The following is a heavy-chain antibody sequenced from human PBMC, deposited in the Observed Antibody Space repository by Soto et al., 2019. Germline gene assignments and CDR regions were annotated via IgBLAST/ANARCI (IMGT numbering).Heavy chain of an antibody. CDR3: ARARSGYNIDALDI. CDR2: VFNSGST. V-gene: IGHV4-59*01. J-gene: IGHJ3*02. CDR1: GDSIRTYF. Sequence: ETLSLTCTVSGDSIRTYFWTWIRQPPGKGLEWIGYVFNSGSTNSNPSLTSRVTILLDTSRNQISLTLSSVTAADTAVYYCARARSGYNIDALDIWGQGTMVTRLL. D-gene: IGHD5-12*01.